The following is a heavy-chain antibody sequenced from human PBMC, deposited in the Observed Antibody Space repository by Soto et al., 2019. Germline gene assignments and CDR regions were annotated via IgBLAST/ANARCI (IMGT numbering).Heavy chain of an antibody. J-gene: IGHJ3*02. CDR2: VNADNGNT. CDR1: GYTFTSYA. CDR3: ARYCTNGVCPNAFDI. D-gene: IGHD2-8*01. Sequence: GASVEVSRKACGYTFTSYAMHWVRQAPGQRRKWMGWVNADNGNTKYSQNFQGRVTITRDTSASTAYMELSSVRSEDTAVYYCARYCTNGVCPNAFDIWGQGTMVTVSS. V-gene: IGHV1-3*01.